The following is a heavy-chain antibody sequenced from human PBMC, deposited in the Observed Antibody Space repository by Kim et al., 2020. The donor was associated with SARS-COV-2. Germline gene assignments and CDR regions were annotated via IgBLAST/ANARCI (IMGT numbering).Heavy chain of an antibody. CDR1: GYTFTSYA. V-gene: IGHV7-4-1*02. Sequence: ASVKVSCKASGYTFTSYAMNWVRQAPGQGLEWMGWINTNTGNPTYAQGFTGRFVFSLDTSVSTAYLQISSLQAEDTAVYYCARVRPMKPELLWFGELLKDYYYGMDVWGQGTTVTVSS. J-gene: IGHJ6*02. D-gene: IGHD3-10*01. CDR2: INTNTGNP. CDR3: ARVRPMKPELLWFGELLKDYYYGMDV.